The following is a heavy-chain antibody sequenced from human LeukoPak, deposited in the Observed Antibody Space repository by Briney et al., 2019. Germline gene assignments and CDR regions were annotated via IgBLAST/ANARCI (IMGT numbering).Heavy chain of an antibody. Sequence: GGSLRLSCAASAFTFSSYCMHWVRQAPGKGLEWVAVISYDGSNNYYADSVKGRFTISTDNSKNTLYLQMNSVRAEDTALYYCAKDPGLGFWSGYYRGSGWFDPWGQGNLVTLSS. CDR1: AFTFSSYC. CDR3: AKDPGLGFWSGYYRGSGWFDP. J-gene: IGHJ5*02. V-gene: IGHV3-30*18. CDR2: ISYDGSNN. D-gene: IGHD3-3*01.